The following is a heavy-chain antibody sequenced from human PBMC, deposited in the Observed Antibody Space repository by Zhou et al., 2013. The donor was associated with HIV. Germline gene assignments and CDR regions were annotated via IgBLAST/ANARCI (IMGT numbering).Heavy chain of an antibody. CDR3: VSSSWLAFDY. J-gene: IGHJ4*02. Sequence: EVQLVQSGGDLVQPGGSLRLSCAASGFTFEDYWMHWVRQVPGKGLLWLARINTDGGKPIYAESVKGRFTISRDNAKSTLSLHMHSLRVEDTAIYYCVSSSWLAFDYWGQGTLVTVSS. CDR1: GFTFEDYW. D-gene: IGHD2-2*01. CDR2: INTDGGKP. V-gene: IGHV3-74*01.